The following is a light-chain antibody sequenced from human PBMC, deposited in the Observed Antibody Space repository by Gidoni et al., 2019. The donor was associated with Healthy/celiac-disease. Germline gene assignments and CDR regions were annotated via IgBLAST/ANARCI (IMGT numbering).Light chain of an antibody. J-gene: IGKJ2*03. CDR1: QSISSY. CDR3: QQSYSTPNS. V-gene: IGKV1-39*01. Sequence: QLTQSPSSLSASVGDRVTITCRASQSISSYLNWYQQKPGKAPKLLIYAASSVQSGVPSRCSGRGSGTDFTLTSSSLQPEDFATYYCQQSYSTPNSFGQGTKLEIK. CDR2: AAS.